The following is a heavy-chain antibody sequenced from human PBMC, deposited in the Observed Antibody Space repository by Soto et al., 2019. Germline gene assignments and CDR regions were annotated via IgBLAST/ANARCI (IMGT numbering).Heavy chain of an antibody. CDR2: VYPFDADT. CDR3: TRMSTSPSRDLSNHYLSIDV. D-gene: IGHD1-26*01. CDR1: PYTFTNYW. Sequence: PGESLKISCKGSPYTFTNYWIGWVRQMPGKGLEWMGIVYPFDADTRYSPSFQGQVTISADKSINTADLQWSSLKASDTAMYFCTRMSTSPSRDLSNHYLSIDVWGPGTTVTVSS. J-gene: IGHJ6*02. V-gene: IGHV5-51*01.